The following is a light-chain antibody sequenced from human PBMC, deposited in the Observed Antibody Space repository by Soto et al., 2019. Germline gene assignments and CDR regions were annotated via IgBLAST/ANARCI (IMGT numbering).Light chain of an antibody. CDR3: STYVGSKII. CDR2: EVS. Sequence: QSVLTQPPSASGSPGQSVTISCTGTSSDVGANDYVSWYQQHPGKAPKIMIYEVSKRPSGVPDRFSGSMSGNTASLTVSGLQAEDEADYYCSTYVGSKIIFGGGTQLTVL. V-gene: IGLV2-8*01. J-gene: IGLJ2*01. CDR1: SSDVGANDY.